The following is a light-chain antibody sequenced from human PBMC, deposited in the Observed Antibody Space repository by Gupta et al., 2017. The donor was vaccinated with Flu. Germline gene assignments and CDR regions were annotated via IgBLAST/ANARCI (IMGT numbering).Light chain of an antibody. V-gene: IGLV1-47*01. J-gene: IGLJ2*01. Sequence: GSNIGNNDLYWYQQLPGSAPKLLIYATSQRPSGVPDRFSGSKSGTSASLVISGLRSEDEADYHCSAWDDTLSGVIFGGGTRLTVL. CDR2: ATS. CDR1: GSNIGNND. CDR3: SAWDDTLSGVI.